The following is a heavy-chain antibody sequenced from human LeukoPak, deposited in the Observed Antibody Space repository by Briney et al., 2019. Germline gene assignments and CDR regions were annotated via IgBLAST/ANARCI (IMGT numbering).Heavy chain of an antibody. CDR2: ITSGGGTT. V-gene: IGHV3-48*03. Sequence: PGGSLRLSCAASGFTFSSFEMNWMRQAPGKGLEWVSYITSGGGTTYYADSVRGRFTISRDNAKNSLFLEMNSLRADDTAVYYCARDQGIFGVPGWGRGTLVTVSS. D-gene: IGHD3-3*01. J-gene: IGHJ4*02. CDR3: ARDQGIFGVPG. CDR1: GFTFSSFE.